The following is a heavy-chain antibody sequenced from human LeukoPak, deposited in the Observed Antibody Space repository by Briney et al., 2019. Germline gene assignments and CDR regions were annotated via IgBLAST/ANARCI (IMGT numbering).Heavy chain of an antibody. V-gene: IGHV4-59*08. CDR2: IYYSGST. CDR3: ARSRGYSYGTTFLDY. CDR1: GGSISTYY. Sequence: SETLSLTCTVSGGSISTYYWSWIRQPPGKGLEWIGYIYYSGSTNYNPSLKSRVTISVDTSKTQFSLKLSSVTAADTAVYYCARSRGYSYGTTFLDYWGQGTLVTVSS. J-gene: IGHJ4*02. D-gene: IGHD5-18*01.